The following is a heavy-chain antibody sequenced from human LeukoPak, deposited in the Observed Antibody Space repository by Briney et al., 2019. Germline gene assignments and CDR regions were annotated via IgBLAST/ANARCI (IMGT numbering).Heavy chain of an antibody. D-gene: IGHD3-10*01. CDR3: ARDPGASVFDY. V-gene: IGHV4-59*01. CDR1: GGSISSYY. J-gene: IGHJ4*02. Sequence: SETLSLTCTVSGGSISSYYWSWIRQPPGKGLEWIGYIYYSGSTNYNPSLKSRVTLSVDTSKNQFSLKLSSVTAADTAVYYCARDPGASVFDYWGQGTLVTVSS. CDR2: IYYSGST.